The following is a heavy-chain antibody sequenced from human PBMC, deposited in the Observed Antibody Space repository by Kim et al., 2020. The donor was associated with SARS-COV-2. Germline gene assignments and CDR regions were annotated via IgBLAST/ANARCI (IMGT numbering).Heavy chain of an antibody. CDR2: T. Sequence: TNDNPALKSRVTISVDTTKNQFSRKLSWVTDADTAVYYCARDSNHDNPDYWGQGTLVTVSS. D-gene: IGHD1-1*01. J-gene: IGHJ4*02. CDR3: ARDSNHDNPDY. V-gene: IGHV4-59*01.